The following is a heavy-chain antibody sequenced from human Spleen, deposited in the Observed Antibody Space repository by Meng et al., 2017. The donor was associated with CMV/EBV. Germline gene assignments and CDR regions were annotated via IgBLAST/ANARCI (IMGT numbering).Heavy chain of an antibody. CDR1: GGSISSYY. J-gene: IGHJ4*02. V-gene: IGHV4-4*07. D-gene: IGHD5-12*01. CDR2: IYTSGST. CDR3: ASAAYDSLYYFDY. Sequence: GSLRLSCTVSGGSISSYYWSWIRQPAGKGLEWIGRIYTSGSTNYNPSLKSRVTMSVDTSKNQFSLRLSSVTAADTAIYYCASAAYDSLYYFDYWGQGVLVTVSS.